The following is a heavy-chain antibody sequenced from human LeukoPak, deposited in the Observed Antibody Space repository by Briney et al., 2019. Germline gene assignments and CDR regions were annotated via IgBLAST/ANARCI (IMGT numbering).Heavy chain of an antibody. CDR2: INPNSGGT. J-gene: IGHJ5*02. Sequence: ASVKVSCKASGYTFTGYYMHWVRQAPGQGLEWMGWINPNSGGTNYAQKVQGRVTMTRDTSISTAYMELSRLRSDDTAVYYCASVVVGANNWFDPWGQGTLVTVSS. CDR3: ASVVVGANNWFDP. V-gene: IGHV1-2*02. CDR1: GYTFTGYY. D-gene: IGHD1-26*01.